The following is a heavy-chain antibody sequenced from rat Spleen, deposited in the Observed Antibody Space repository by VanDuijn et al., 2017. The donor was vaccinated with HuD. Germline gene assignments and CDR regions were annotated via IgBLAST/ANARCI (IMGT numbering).Heavy chain of an antibody. CDR3: ARPTEGIAWFVY. J-gene: IGHJ3*01. CDR2: ISPSGGST. CDR1: GFTFSNYD. D-gene: IGHD1-11*01. V-gene: IGHV5-25*01. Sequence: EVQLVESGGGLVQPGRSLKLSCAASGFTFSNYDMAWVRQAPTKGLEWVASISPSGGSTYHRDSVKGRFTISRDNGKSSLYFLMDSMRCEDTATYYCARPTEGIAWFVYWGQGTLVTVSS.